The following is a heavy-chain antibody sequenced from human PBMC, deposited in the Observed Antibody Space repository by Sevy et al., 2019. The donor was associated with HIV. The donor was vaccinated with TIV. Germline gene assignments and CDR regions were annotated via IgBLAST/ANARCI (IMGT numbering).Heavy chain of an antibody. CDR1: GFTFSSYS. D-gene: IGHD2-2*01. J-gene: IGHJ5*02. CDR2: ISSSGSTI. Sequence: GGSLRLSCAASGFTFSSYSMNWVRQAPGKGLEWVSYISSSGSTIYYADSVKGRFTISRDNAKNSLYLQMNSLRAEDTAVYYCARGARVVVPAAIWFDPWGQGTLVTVSS. V-gene: IGHV3-48*01. CDR3: ARGARVVVPAAIWFDP.